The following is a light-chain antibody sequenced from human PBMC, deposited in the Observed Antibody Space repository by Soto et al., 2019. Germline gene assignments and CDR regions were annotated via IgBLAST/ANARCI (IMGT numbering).Light chain of an antibody. CDR2: AAS. CDR3: QKYNSAPLP. Sequence: DIQMTQSPSSLSASLEDRVTITCRASQGIGGYLAWFQQKPGKVPRLLIYAASALQSGVPSRFSGGGSGTDITLTINSLQTEDVATYYWQKYNSAPLPVGGGTKVEIK. J-gene: IGKJ4*01. CDR1: QGIGGY. V-gene: IGKV1-27*01.